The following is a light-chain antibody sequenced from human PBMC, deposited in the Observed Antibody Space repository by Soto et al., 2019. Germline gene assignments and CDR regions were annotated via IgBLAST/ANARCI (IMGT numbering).Light chain of an antibody. V-gene: IGKV3-15*01. CDR2: DAS. CDR1: QSVGST. CDR3: QQYNDWPET. J-gene: IGKJ1*01. Sequence: EIVMTQSPATLSVSPGERATLSCRSSQSVGSTLAWYQQKVGQAPRLLIYDASARATGIPARFSGSGSGTEFTLTISSQQSEDFAVYYCQQYNDWPETFGQGPKVEIK.